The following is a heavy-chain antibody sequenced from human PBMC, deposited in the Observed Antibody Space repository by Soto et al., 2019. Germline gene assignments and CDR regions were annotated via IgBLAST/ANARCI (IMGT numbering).Heavy chain of an antibody. CDR1: GGSITTGGYY. V-gene: IGHV4-31*03. CDR2: IYYSGST. CDR3: ARVGVVPSAIQRAAFDI. Sequence: SETLSLTCTVPGGSITTGGYYWSCSRQHPGKGLEWIGYIYYSGSTYYNPSLKSRVTISVDTSKNQFSLKLSSVTAADTAVYYCARVGVVPSAIQRAAFDIWGQGTMVTVSS. D-gene: IGHD2-2*02. J-gene: IGHJ3*02.